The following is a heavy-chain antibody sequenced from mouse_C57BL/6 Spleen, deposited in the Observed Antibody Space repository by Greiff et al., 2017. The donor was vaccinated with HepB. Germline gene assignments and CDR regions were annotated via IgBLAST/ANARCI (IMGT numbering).Heavy chain of an antibody. V-gene: IGHV1-82*01. D-gene: IGHD4-1*01. CDR3: ARWEVPYWYFDV. Sequence: VQLQQSGPELVKPGASVKISCKASGYAFSSSWMNWVKQRPGKGLEWIGRIYPGDGDTNYNGKFKGKATLTADKSSSTAYMQLSSLTSEDSAVYFCARWEVPYWYFDVWGTGTTATVSS. CDR1: GYAFSSSW. J-gene: IGHJ1*03. CDR2: IYPGDGDT.